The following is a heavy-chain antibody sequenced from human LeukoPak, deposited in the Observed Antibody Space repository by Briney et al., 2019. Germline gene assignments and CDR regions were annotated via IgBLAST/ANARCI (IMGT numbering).Heavy chain of an antibody. CDR1: GYTFTGYY. CDR2: INPNSGGT. D-gene: IGHD1-1*01. J-gene: IGHJ4*02. CDR3: ARVILRAGTTLN. V-gene: IGHV1-2*02. Sequence: ASVKVSCKASGYTFTGYYMHWVRQAPGQGLEWMGWINPNSGGTNYAQKFQGRVTMTRDTSISTAYMELSRLRSDDTAVYYCARVILRAGTTLNWGQGTLVTVSS.